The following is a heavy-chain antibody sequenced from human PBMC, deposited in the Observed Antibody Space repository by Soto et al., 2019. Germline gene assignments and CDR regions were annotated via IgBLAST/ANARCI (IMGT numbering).Heavy chain of an antibody. CDR2: INSDGSST. D-gene: IGHD3-22*01. Sequence: GGSLRLSCAASGFTFSSYWMHWVRQAPGKGLVWVSRINSDGSSTSYADSVKGRFTISRDNAKNTLYLQMNSLRAEDTAVYYCARAQDSYDSSGYDYYYGMDVWGQGTAVTVSS. V-gene: IGHV3-74*01. CDR3: ARAQDSYDSSGYDYYYGMDV. CDR1: GFTFSSYW. J-gene: IGHJ6*02.